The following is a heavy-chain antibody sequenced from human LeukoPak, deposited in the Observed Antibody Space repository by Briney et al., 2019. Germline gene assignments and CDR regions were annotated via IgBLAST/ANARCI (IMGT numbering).Heavy chain of an antibody. CDR2: INHSGST. D-gene: IGHD1-26*01. Sequence: PSETLSLTCAVYGGSFSGYYWIWLRQSPGKGLEWIGEINHSGSTNYNPSLKSRVTISVDTSKNQFSLKLSSVTAADTAFYYCASQGHHGKIVGTTLSYFYMDVWGKGTTVTVSS. CDR3: ASQGHHGKIVGTTLSYFYMDV. CDR1: GGSFSGYY. V-gene: IGHV4-34*01. J-gene: IGHJ6*03.